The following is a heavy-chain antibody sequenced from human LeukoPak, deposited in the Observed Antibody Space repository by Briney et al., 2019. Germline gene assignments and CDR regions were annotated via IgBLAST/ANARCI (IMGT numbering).Heavy chain of an antibody. CDR1: KGSLTIHY. CDR2: SSYNGST. V-gene: IGHV4-59*11. CDR3: ARTRDGYNSASPCDS. J-gene: IGHJ4*02. D-gene: IGHD5-24*01. Sequence: PSQTLSLKSTVSKGSLTIHYWSCVPQPPRKGLEGIGYSSYNGSTDYNPSRKSRVTISVDASQNHFSLKLNSVPAADTAAYYCARTRDGYNSASPCDSWGQGTLVSVSS.